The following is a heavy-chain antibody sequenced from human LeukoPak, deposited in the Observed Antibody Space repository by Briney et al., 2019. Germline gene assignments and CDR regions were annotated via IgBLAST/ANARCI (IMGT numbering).Heavy chain of an antibody. CDR3: GRQAAAGAGGDY. D-gene: IGHD6-13*01. CDR2: IYYSGST. V-gene: IGHV4-39*01. Sequence: SETLSLTCTVSGGSISGSSYFWGWIRQPPGKGLEWIGSIYYSGSTYYNPSLKSRVTISVDMSKNQFSLKLNSVTAADTAVYYCGRQAAAGAGGDYWDQGTLVAVSS. J-gene: IGHJ4*02. CDR1: GGSISGSSYF.